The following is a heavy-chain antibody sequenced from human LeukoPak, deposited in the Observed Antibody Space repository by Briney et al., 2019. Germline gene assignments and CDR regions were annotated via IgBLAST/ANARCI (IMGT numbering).Heavy chain of an antibody. D-gene: IGHD2-2*01. Sequence: GESLKISCKGSGYSFTSYWIAWVRQMPGKGLEWMGIIYPGDSDTRYSPSFQGQVTISADKSISTAYLQWSSLKASDTAMYYCARHTPTSGCSSTSCRVYYYYYYMDVWGKGTTVTVSS. V-gene: IGHV5-51*01. CDR3: ARHTPTSGCSSTSCRVYYYYYYMDV. J-gene: IGHJ6*03. CDR1: GYSFTSYW. CDR2: IYPGDSDT.